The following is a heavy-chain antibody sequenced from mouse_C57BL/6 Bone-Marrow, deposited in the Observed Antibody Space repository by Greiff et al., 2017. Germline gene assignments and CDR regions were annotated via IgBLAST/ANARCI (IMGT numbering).Heavy chain of an antibody. CDR2: ISRGNSTI. Sequence: EVKLMESGGGLVKPGGSLKLSCAASGFTFSDYGMHWVRQAPEKGLEWVAYISRGNSTIYYADTVKRRFTISRDNAKNTLFLQMTSLRSEGTAMYYCARPIAYWGQGTLVTVSA. V-gene: IGHV5-17*01. CDR1: GFTFSDYG. J-gene: IGHJ3*01. CDR3: ARPIAY.